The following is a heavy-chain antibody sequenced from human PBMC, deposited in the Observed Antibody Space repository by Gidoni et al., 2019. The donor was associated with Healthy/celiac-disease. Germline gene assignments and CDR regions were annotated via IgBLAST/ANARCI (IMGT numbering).Heavy chain of an antibody. CDR2: IYYSGST. Sequence: QLQLQESGPGLVKPSETLSLTCTVSGGSISSSSYYWGWIRQPPGKGLEWIGSIYYSGSTYYNPSLKSRVTISVDTSKNQFSLKLSSVTAADTAVYYCARRGLGYGSGSPLDYWGQGTLVTVSS. J-gene: IGHJ4*02. V-gene: IGHV4-39*01. CDR1: GGSISSSSYY. D-gene: IGHD3-10*01. CDR3: ARRGLGYGSGSPLDY.